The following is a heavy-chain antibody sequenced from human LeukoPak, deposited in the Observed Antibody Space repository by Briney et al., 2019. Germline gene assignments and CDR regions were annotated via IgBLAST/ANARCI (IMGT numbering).Heavy chain of an antibody. D-gene: IGHD6-13*01. CDR2: IYISGGT. CDR3: ASSSWSVNYYSYYYMDV. Sequence: ASETLSHTCTVSGGSFSSYYWSWIRQPAGKGLEWIGCIYISGGTNYNPSLKSRVTMSVDTSKNQFSLKLTSVTAADTAVYYCASSSWSVNYYSYYYMDVWGKGTTVTVSS. J-gene: IGHJ6*03. V-gene: IGHV4-4*07. CDR1: GGSFSSYY.